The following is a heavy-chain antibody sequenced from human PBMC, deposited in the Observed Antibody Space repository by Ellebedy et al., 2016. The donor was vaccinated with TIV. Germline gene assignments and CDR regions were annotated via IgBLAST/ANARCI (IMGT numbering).Heavy chain of an antibody. CDR3: AKLDSSGYYYGRFDH. V-gene: IGHV3-23*01. CDR2: ISSSGVST. J-gene: IGHJ4*02. CDR1: GFTFRNFA. D-gene: IGHD3-22*01. Sequence: GGSLRLSCAASGFTFRNFAMTWVRQAPGKGLEWVSSISSSGVSTDYADSVRGRVTISRDNSKNTLYLQMNSLRADDSAVYYCAKLDSSGYYYGRFDHWGQGTLVTVSS.